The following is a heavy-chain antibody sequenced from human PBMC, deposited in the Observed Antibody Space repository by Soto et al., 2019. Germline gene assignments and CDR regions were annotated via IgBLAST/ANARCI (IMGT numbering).Heavy chain of an antibody. CDR2: INHSGTV. D-gene: IGHD3-10*01. CDR3: ARAGAALVRGSIGGFDY. Sequence: QVHLQQWGAGLLKPSETLSLTCAVNGGAFNGYYWTWIRQSPGKGLQWIGEINHSGTVDYNPSLKSRVTFSIDTSKNKFSLTLTSVTAADTAVYYCARAGAALVRGSIGGFDYWGQGTLVTVSS. V-gene: IGHV4-34*01. J-gene: IGHJ4*02. CDR1: GGAFNGYY.